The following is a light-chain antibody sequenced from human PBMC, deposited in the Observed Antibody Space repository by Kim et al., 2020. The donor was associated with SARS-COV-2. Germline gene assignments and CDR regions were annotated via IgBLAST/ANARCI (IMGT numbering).Light chain of an antibody. Sequence: PGQTPSITCSGDKLGDKYPCWHQQKPGQSPVLVIYQDSKRPSGIPERFSGSNSGNTATLTISGTQAMDEADYYCQAWDSSTWVFGGGTQLTVL. V-gene: IGLV3-1*01. CDR2: QDS. CDR3: QAWDSSTWV. CDR1: KLGDKY. J-gene: IGLJ3*02.